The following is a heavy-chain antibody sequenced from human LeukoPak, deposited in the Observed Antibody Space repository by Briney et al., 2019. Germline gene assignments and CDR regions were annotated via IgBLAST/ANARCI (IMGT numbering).Heavy chain of an antibody. CDR1: GYTFTSYA. CDR3: ARGEWELLKSPFDY. D-gene: IGHD1-26*01. V-gene: IGHV1-3*01. Sequence: ASVKVSCKASGYTFTSYAMHWVRQAPGHRLEWMGWINAGNGNTKYSQKFQGRVTITRDTSASTAYMELSSLRSEDTAVYYCARGEWELLKSPFDYWGQGTLVTVSS. CDR2: INAGNGNT. J-gene: IGHJ4*02.